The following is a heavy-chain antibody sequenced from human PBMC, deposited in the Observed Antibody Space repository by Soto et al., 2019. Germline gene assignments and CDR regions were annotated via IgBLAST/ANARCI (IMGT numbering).Heavy chain of an antibody. V-gene: IGHV1-69*01. Sequence: QVQLVQSGAEVKKPGSSVKVSCKASGGTFSSYAISWVRQAPGQGLEWMGGIIPIFGTANYAQKFQGRVTITADEFTSTADMELSSGRCADTAVYYYARDVVAAAIVGRSGRRYYYYGMDVWGQGTTVTVSS. J-gene: IGHJ6*02. D-gene: IGHD2-2*01. CDR3: ARDVVAAAIVGRSGRRYYYYGMDV. CDR1: GGTFSSYA. CDR2: IIPIFGTA.